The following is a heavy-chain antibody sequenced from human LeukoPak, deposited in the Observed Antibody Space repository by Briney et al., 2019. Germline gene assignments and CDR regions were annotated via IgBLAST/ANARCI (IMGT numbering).Heavy chain of an antibody. CDR2: ITRRSSNL. V-gene: IGHV3-69-1*02. CDR1: GLTFTYSD. CDR3: ARNFDS. Sequence: GGSLRLSCVTSGLTFTYSDFNWIRQAPGKGLEWLSTITRRSSNLYYADSVEGRFTTSRDDAKDSVYLQMENLRVEDTAIYYCARNFDSWGQGTLVTVSS. J-gene: IGHJ4*02.